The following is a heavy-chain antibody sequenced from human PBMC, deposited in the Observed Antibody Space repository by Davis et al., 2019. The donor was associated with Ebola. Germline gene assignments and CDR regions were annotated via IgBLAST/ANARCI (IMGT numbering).Heavy chain of an antibody. D-gene: IGHD6-13*01. CDR2: IYYSGST. CDR1: GGSISSGGYY. V-gene: IGHV4-61*08. J-gene: IGHJ4*02. Sequence: MPSETLSLTCTVSGGSISSGGYYWSWIRQHPGKGLEWIGYIYYSGSTNYNPSLKSRVTISVDTSKNQFSLKLSSVTAADTAVYYCARHSYSSSYPSLDWGQGTLVTVSS. CDR3: ARHSYSSSYPSLD.